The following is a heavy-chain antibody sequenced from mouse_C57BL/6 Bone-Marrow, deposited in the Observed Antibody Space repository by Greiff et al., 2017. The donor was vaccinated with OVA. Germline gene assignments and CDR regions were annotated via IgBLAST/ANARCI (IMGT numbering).Heavy chain of an antibody. D-gene: IGHD2-2*01. CDR3: ARGGIYYGYPAWFAY. V-gene: IGHV1-64*01. Sequence: QVQLQQPGAELVKPGASVKLSCKASGYTFTSYWMHWVKQRPGQGLEWIGMIPPNSGSTNYNEKFKSKATLTVDKSSSTAYMQLSSLTSEDSAVYYCARGGIYYGYPAWFAYWGQGTLVTVSA. CDR2: IPPNSGST. J-gene: IGHJ3*01. CDR1: GYTFTSYW.